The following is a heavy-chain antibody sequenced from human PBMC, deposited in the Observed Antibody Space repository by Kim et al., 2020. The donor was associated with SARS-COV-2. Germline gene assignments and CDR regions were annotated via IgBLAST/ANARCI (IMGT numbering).Heavy chain of an antibody. J-gene: IGHJ4*02. Sequence: SETLSLTCAVSGGSISSSNWWSWVRQPPGTGLEWIGEIYHSGSTNYNPSLKSRVTISVDKSKNQFSLKLSSVTAADTAVYYCARVIGTQLWFDYWGQGTLVTVSS. CDR3: ARVIGTQLWFDY. D-gene: IGHD5-18*01. CDR1: GGSISSSNW. CDR2: IYHSGST. V-gene: IGHV4-4*02.